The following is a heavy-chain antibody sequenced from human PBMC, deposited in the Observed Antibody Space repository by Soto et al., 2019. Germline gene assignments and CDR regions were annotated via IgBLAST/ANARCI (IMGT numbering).Heavy chain of an antibody. CDR1: DFTFSNAR. CDR3: STGGYPSGLDH. V-gene: IGHV3-15*07. J-gene: IGHJ4*02. Sequence: EVQLVESGGGSVKPGGSLRLSCAVSDFTFSNARMNWVRQAPGKGLEWVGRIKSKVDGGTTAYAAPVKGRFTISRDDSKNMLFLQMNSLKTEDTVVYYCSTGGYPSGLDHWGQGTLVTVSS. CDR2: IKSKVDGGTT. D-gene: IGHD3-10*01.